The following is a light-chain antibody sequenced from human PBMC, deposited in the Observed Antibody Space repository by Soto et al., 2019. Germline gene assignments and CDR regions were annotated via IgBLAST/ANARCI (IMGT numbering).Light chain of an antibody. V-gene: IGKV1-39*01. CDR2: AAS. J-gene: IGKJ2*01. CDR3: QQSYVVPYT. CDR1: QSISNY. Sequence: DIQMTQSPSSLSASVGDRVTITCRASQSISNYLNWYQHKPGEAPKFLIYAASNLQSGVPSRFSGSGSGTDFTLTITSLQPEDFATYSCQQSYVVPYTLGLGTKLEIK.